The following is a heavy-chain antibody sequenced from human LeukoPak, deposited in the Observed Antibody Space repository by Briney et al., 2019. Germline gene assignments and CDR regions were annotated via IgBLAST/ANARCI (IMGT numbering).Heavy chain of an antibody. V-gene: IGHV1-69*05. Sequence: ASVKVSCKASGGTFSSYAISWVRQAPGQGLEWMGGIIPIFGTAYYAQKFQGRVTITTDESTSTAYMELSSLRSEDTAVYYCARVSPGSGSYYRPEPYYFDYWGQGTLVTVSS. J-gene: IGHJ4*02. CDR2: IIPIFGTA. CDR1: GGTFSSYA. D-gene: IGHD3-10*01. CDR3: ARVSPGSGSYYRPEPYYFDY.